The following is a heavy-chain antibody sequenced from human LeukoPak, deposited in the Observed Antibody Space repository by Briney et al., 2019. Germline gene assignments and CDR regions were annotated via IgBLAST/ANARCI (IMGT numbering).Heavy chain of an antibody. CDR2: IGSAGDK. V-gene: IGHV3-13*01. CDR3: VRAKRETSSRPWTSGMDV. J-gene: IGHJ6*02. CDR1: GFVLSDYG. Sequence: GVSLRLSCAASGFVLSDYGIHWVRQGIGKGLDWVSGIGSAGDKYYAGSERGRFTISRENAENFVYLQMNGLRAEDTAIYYCVRAKRETSSRPWTSGMDVWGQGTTVTVSS. D-gene: IGHD3/OR15-3a*01.